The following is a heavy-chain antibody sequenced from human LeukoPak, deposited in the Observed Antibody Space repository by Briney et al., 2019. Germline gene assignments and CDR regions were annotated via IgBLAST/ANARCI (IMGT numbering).Heavy chain of an antibody. Sequence: GGSLRLSCAASGFTFSSYSMNWVRQAPGKGLVWVSYINSDGSSTNYADSVKGRFTISRDNAKNTVYLQMNSLRADDTAVYYCARALDYFGPGRIDYWGQGNLVTVSS. J-gene: IGHJ4*02. D-gene: IGHD3-10*01. CDR1: GFTFSSYS. CDR2: INSDGSST. V-gene: IGHV3-74*01. CDR3: ARALDYFGPGRIDY.